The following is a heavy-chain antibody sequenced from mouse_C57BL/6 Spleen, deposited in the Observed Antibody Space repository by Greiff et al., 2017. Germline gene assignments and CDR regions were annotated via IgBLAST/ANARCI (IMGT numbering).Heavy chain of an antibody. V-gene: IGHV1-82*01. CDR3: AIYGNYGDYFDY. CDR1: GYAFSSSW. D-gene: IGHD2-1*01. CDR2: IYPGDGDT. J-gene: IGHJ2*01. Sequence: QVQLQQSGPELVKPGASVKISCKASGYAFSSSWMNWVKQRPGKGLEWIGRIYPGDGDTNYNGKFKGKATLTADKSSSTAYMQLSSLTSEDSAVYVCAIYGNYGDYFDYWGQGTTLTVSS.